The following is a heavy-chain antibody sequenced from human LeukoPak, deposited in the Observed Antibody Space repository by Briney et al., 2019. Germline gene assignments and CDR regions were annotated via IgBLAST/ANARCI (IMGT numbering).Heavy chain of an antibody. V-gene: IGHV3-23*01. J-gene: IGHJ4*02. CDR3: AKDSGYTYGLSPYYFDC. CDR2: ITGSGVST. D-gene: IGHD5-18*01. Sequence: PGGSLRLSCAASGFTFSGYAMSWVRQAPGKGLEWVSAITGSGVSTHYADSVKGRFTISRDNSKDSLYLQMSSLRAEDTAVYYCAKDSGYTYGLSPYYFDCWGQGTLVTVSA. CDR1: GFTFSGYA.